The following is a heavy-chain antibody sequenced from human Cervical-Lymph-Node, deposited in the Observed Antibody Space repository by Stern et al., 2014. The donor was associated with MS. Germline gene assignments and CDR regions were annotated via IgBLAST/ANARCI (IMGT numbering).Heavy chain of an antibody. J-gene: IGHJ4*02. Sequence: VQLVQSGAEVKKPGSSVKVSCKASGGTFSTHPITWVRQAPGQGPEWMGGIIPFLNTANYAQKFQGRITITADKSTGTIYMEISSLRSDDTAVYYCASSLVSSGHWGQGTLVTVSS. CDR2: IIPFLNTA. V-gene: IGHV1-69*06. D-gene: IGHD5-12*01. CDR1: GGTFSTHP. CDR3: ASSLVSSGH.